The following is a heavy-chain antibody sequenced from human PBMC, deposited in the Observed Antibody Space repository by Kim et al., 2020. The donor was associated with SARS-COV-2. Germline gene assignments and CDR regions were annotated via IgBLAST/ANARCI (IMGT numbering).Heavy chain of an antibody. V-gene: IGHV3-21*01. D-gene: IGHD3-3*01. CDR3: ARAPTDFWSGARDDY. Sequence: DSVKGRFTISRDNAKNSLYLQMNSLRAEDTAVYYCARAPTDFWSGARDDYWGQGTLVTVSS. J-gene: IGHJ4*02.